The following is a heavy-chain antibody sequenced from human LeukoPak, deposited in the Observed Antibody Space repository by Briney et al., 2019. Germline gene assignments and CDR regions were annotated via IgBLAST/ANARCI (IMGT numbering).Heavy chain of an antibody. J-gene: IGHJ4*02. CDR1: GFSLSTSGVG. Sequence: SGPTLVNPTQTLTLTCTFSGFSLSTSGVGVGWIRQPAGKALEWLALIYWDDDKRYSPSLKNRLTITKDTSKNQVVLSMTNMDPVDTATYYCAHTGMTLPFDYWGQGTLITVSS. CDR2: IYWDDDK. D-gene: IGHD1-14*01. CDR3: AHTGMTLPFDY. V-gene: IGHV2-5*02.